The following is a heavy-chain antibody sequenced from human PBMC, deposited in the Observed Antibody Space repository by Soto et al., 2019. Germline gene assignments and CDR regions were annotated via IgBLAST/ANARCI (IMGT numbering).Heavy chain of an antibody. V-gene: IGHV3-15*07. Sequence: EVQLVESGGGLVKPGGSLRLSCAASGFTFSNAWMNWVRQAPGKGLEWVGRIKSKTDGGTTDYAAPVKRIFTISRDDSKDTLYLQMNSLKSKDSAVYYCTTRSLGFGVYPFYYRSGMDVWGQGTTGTVSS. D-gene: IGHD3-10*01. CDR2: IKSKTDGGTT. J-gene: IGHJ6*02. CDR3: TTRSLGFGVYPFYYRSGMDV. CDR1: GFTFSNAW.